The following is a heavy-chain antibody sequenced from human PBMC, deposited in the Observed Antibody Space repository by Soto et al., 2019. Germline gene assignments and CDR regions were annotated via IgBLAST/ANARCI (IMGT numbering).Heavy chain of an antibody. V-gene: IGHV3-7*01. CDR3: ARDRWWQQNSPAIWDY. Sequence: DSMKGRSTISRDNAKNSLYLHMNSLRAEDTAVYYCARDRWWQQNSPAIWDYWGQGTLVTVSS. D-gene: IGHD2-15*01. J-gene: IGHJ4*02.